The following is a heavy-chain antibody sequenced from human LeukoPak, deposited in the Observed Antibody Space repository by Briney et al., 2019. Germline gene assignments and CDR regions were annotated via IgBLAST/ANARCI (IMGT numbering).Heavy chain of an antibody. J-gene: IGHJ4*02. Sequence: GGSLRLSCAASGFTFSSYAMHWVRQAPGKGLEYVSAISSNGGSTYYANSVKGRFTISRDNSKNTLYLQMGSLRAEDMAVYYCARVSPLAYFDYWGQGTLVTVSS. CDR2: ISSNGGST. D-gene: IGHD3-3*02. V-gene: IGHV3-64*01. CDR1: GFTFSSYA. CDR3: ARVSPLAYFDY.